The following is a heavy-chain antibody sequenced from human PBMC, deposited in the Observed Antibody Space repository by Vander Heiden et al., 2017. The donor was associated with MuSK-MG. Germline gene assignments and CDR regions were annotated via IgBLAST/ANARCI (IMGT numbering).Heavy chain of an antibody. D-gene: IGHD3-16*01. Sequence: EVQLVESGGGLVKPGGSLRLSCAASEFTFSKAWMNWVRQAPGKGLGWVGRLKSKADGGTTDYAAPVKGRFTISRDDSKNTLYLQMNSLKIEDTAVYYCTTPYYDYVWGSFYWGQGTLVTVSS. CDR1: EFTFSKAW. CDR2: LKSKADGGTT. V-gene: IGHV3-15*01. CDR3: TTPYYDYVWGSFY. J-gene: IGHJ4*02.